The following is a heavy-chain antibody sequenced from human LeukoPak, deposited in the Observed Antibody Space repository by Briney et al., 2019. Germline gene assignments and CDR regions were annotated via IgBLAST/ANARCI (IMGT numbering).Heavy chain of an antibody. CDR3: AREGVVLRFLEWLPYEYYFDY. Sequence: ASVKVSCKASGYTFTGYYMHWVRQAPGQGLEWMGRSNPNSGGTNYAQKFQGRVTMTRDTSISTAYMELSRLRSDDTAVYYCAREGVVLRFLEWLPYEYYFDYWGQGTLVTVSS. CDR1: GYTFTGYY. V-gene: IGHV1-2*06. D-gene: IGHD3-3*01. J-gene: IGHJ4*02. CDR2: SNPNSGGT.